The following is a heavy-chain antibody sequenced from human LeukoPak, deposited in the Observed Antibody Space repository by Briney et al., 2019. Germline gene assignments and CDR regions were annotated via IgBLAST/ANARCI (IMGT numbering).Heavy chain of an antibody. D-gene: IGHD3-10*01. Sequence: ASVKVSCKASGYTFTNHEITWVRQSPGQGLDWMGWISADNGDTNYAQKFQGRVTMTTDTSASTAYIELRSLTSDDTAVYYCARVVTTYLRGPYYFDYWGQGTLVTVSS. V-gene: IGHV1-18*01. J-gene: IGHJ4*02. CDR3: ARVVTTYLRGPYYFDY. CDR1: GYTFTNHE. CDR2: ISADNGDT.